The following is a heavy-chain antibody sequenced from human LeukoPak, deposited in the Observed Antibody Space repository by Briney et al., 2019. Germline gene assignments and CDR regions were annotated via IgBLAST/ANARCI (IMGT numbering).Heavy chain of an antibody. CDR2: INPNSGGT. J-gene: IGHJ3*02. Sequence: ASVKVSCKDSGYTFTGYYMHWVRQAPEQGLEWMGWINPNSGGTNYAQKFQGRVTMTRDTSISTAYMELSRLRSDDTAVYYCAVYDSSGYYYVSVYDAFDIWGQGTMVTVSS. V-gene: IGHV1-2*02. D-gene: IGHD3-22*01. CDR3: AVYDSSGYYYVSVYDAFDI. CDR1: GYTFTGYY.